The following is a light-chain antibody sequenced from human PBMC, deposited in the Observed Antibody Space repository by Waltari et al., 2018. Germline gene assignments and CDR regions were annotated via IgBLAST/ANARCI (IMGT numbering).Light chain of an antibody. Sequence: DIVLTPSHGSLSSYPGKRVTLPCRASQSVSRALAWYHQSPGQAPRLLIFGASNRSTGIPDRFSGSGSETDFSLTISRLEPEDFAVYYCQHYVRLPATFGRGTKVEIK. CDR3: QHYVRLPAT. J-gene: IGKJ1*01. CDR2: GAS. V-gene: IGKV3-20*01. CDR1: QSVSRA.